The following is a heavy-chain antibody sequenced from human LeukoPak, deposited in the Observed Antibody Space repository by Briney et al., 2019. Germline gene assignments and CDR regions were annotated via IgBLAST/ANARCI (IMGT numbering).Heavy chain of an antibody. Sequence: GGSLRLSCAASGFTFSSYWMHWVRQTPGKGLVWVSRISNDGSTTHYADSVKGRFTISRDNAKNTLFLHMNSLRAEDTAVYYCNVRWGPNSDYWGQGTLVTVSS. V-gene: IGHV3-74*01. D-gene: IGHD7-27*01. CDR3: NVRWGPNSDY. CDR2: ISNDGSTT. J-gene: IGHJ4*02. CDR1: GFTFSSYW.